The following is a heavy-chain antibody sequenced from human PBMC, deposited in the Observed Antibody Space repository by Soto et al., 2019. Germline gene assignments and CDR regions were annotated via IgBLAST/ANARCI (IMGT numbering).Heavy chain of an antibody. Sequence: SETLSLTSTVSGGFISSYYWGWIRQPPGKGLEWIGYIYYSGSTNYNPSLKSRVTISVDTSKNQFSLKLSSVTAADTAVYYCARRVGATKVFDYWGQGTLVTVSS. CDR3: ARRVGATKVFDY. D-gene: IGHD1-26*01. CDR2: IYYSGST. V-gene: IGHV4-59*01. CDR1: GGFISSYY. J-gene: IGHJ4*02.